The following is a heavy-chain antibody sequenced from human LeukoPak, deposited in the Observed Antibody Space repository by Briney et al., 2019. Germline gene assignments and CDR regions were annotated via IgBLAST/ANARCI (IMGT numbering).Heavy chain of an antibody. J-gene: IGHJ4*02. D-gene: IGHD3-22*01. Sequence: SETLCLTCAVYGGSFSGYYWSWIRQPPGKGLEWIGEINHSGSTNYNPSLKSRVTISVDTSKNQFSLKLSSVPAADTAVYYCARETYPMHYYDSSGSDPFDYWGQGTLVTVSS. CDR3: ARETYPMHYYDSSGSDPFDY. CDR1: GGSFSGYY. CDR2: INHSGST. V-gene: IGHV4-34*01.